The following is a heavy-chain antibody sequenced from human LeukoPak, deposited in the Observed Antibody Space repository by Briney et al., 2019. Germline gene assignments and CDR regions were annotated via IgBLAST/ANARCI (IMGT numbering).Heavy chain of an antibody. CDR2: INRDGSQK. CDR3: AKDRYGSGSYGDY. J-gene: IGHJ4*02. D-gene: IGHD3-10*01. Sequence: GGSLRLSCAASGFSLSAYWMTWVRQAPGKGLEWVANINRDGSQKNHVDSVKGRFTISRDNAENSLFLQMNSLTAEDTAVYYCAKDRYGSGSYGDYWGQGTLVTVSS. CDR1: GFSLSAYW. V-gene: IGHV3-7*01.